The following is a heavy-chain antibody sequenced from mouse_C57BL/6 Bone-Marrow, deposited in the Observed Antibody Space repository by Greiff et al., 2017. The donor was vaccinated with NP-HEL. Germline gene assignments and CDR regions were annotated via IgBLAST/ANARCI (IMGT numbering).Heavy chain of an antibody. V-gene: IGHV1-64*01. D-gene: IGHD5-5*01. CDR3: ARSGVNYLYYYAMDY. J-gene: IGHJ4*01. CDR2: IHPNSGST. Sequence: QVQLQQPGAELVKPGASVKLSCKASGYTFTSYWMHWVKQRPGQGLEWIGMIHPNSGSTNYNEKFKSKATLTVDKSSSTAYMQLSSLTSEDSAVYYCARSGVNYLYYYAMDYWGQGTSVTVSS. CDR1: GYTFTSYW.